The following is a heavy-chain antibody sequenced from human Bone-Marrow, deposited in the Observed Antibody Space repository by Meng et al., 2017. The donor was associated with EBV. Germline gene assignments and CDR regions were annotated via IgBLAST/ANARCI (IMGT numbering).Heavy chain of an antibody. J-gene: IGHJ4*02. CDR2: INEDGTIT. Sequence: EVQLLECGGGLVQPGGSLRLSCAASEFTLRRYWMHWVRQGPGKEPLWVSRINEDGTITNYADSVKGRFTISRDNAKNTLYLQMNNLRAEDTALYYCSRDLAGSDDYWGRGTLVTVSS. V-gene: IGHV3-74*01. D-gene: IGHD1-14*01. CDR1: EFTLRRYW. CDR3: SRDLAGSDDY.